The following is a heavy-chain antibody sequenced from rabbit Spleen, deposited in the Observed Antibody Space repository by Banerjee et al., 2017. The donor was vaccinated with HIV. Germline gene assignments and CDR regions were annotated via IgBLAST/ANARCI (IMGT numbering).Heavy chain of an antibody. CDR2: INTGSDRT. CDR3: GRHIAAIDF. J-gene: IGHJ6*01. V-gene: IGHV1S45*01. D-gene: IGHD1-1*01. Sequence: QEQVVEYGGDLVKPGASLTLTCTASGFSFSDSVYISWVRQSPGKGLEWIGCINTGSDRTWYASWAKGRFTISKTSSTTVTLQMTSLTGADTATYFCGRHIAAIDFWGQGTLVTVS. CDR1: GFSFSDSVY.